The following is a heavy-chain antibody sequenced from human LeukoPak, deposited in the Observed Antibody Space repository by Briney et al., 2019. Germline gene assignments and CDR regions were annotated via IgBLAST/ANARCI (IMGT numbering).Heavy chain of an antibody. V-gene: IGHV3-21*05. Sequence: AGGSLRLSCAASGFTFSSYSMNWVRQAPGKGLEWVSYISSSSSYIYYADSVKGRFTISRDNAKNSLYLQMNSLRAEDTAVYYCARVARFLEWLSDYYYMDVWGKGTTVTVSS. D-gene: IGHD3-3*01. CDR2: ISSSSSYI. CDR3: ARVARFLEWLSDYYYMDV. CDR1: GFTFSSYS. J-gene: IGHJ6*03.